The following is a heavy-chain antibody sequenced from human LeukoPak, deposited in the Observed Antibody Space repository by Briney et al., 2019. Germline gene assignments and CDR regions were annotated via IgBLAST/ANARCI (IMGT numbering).Heavy chain of an antibody. CDR3: ARSRYYYDSSGYYYVLYFDY. Sequence: GGSLRLSCAASGFTFSSCWMHWVRQAPGKGLVWVSRINSDGSSTSYADSVKGRFTISRDNAKNTLYLQMNSLRAEDTAVYYCARSRYYYDSSGYYYVLYFDYWGQGTLVTVSS. D-gene: IGHD3-22*01. CDR2: INSDGSST. V-gene: IGHV3-74*01. J-gene: IGHJ4*02. CDR1: GFTFSSCW.